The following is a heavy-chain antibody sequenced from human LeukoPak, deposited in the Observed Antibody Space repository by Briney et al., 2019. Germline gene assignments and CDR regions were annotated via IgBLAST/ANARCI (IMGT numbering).Heavy chain of an antibody. CDR2: INSVGSNS. D-gene: IGHD2-2*01. CDR1: GFTFTHYW. CDR3: ARAHGLAVVVPTD. V-gene: IGHV3-74*01. Sequence: GGSLRLFCAASGFTFTHYWMHWVRQAPGKGLVWVSHINSVGSNSTYADSVQGRFTISRDNAKNTLYLQMNSLRAEDTAVYDCARAHGLAVVVPTDWSQGTLVTVSS. J-gene: IGHJ4*02.